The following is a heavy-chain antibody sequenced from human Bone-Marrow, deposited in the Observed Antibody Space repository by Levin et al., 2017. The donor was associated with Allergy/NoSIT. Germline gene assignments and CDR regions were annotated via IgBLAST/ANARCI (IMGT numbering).Heavy chain of an antibody. D-gene: IGHD2-15*01. CDR1: GLTFSQNA. J-gene: IGHJ4*02. Sequence: PGGSLRLSCAVSGLTFSQNAMHWVRQAPGRGLEWMTVISYDGTQKFYADSVKGRFTISRDNSQNTVYLQMNSLTPEDTAVYYCASPSGLSSWADFDYWGQGTLVTVSS. V-gene: IGHV3-30-3*01. CDR3: ASPSGLSSWADFDY. CDR2: ISYDGTQK.